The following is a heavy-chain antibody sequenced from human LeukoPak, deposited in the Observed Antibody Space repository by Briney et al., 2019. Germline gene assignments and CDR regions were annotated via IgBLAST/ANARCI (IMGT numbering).Heavy chain of an antibody. CDR2: INPDGSVI. V-gene: IGHV3-7*01. Sequence: GGSLRLSCAVSGIPFSSYWMDWVRQAPGKWLEWVAIINPDGSVINHADSVKGRFSISRDNARNSLFLQMNSLRAEDTAVYYCTSGWSAAFDNWGQGTLVSVSS. CDR3: TSGWSAAFDN. D-gene: IGHD6-19*01. J-gene: IGHJ4*02. CDR1: GIPFSSYW.